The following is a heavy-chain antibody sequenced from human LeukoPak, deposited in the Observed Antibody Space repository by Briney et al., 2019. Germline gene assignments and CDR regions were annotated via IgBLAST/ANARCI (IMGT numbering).Heavy chain of an antibody. Sequence: PGGSLRLSCAASGFTFSSYGMHWVRQAPGKGLEWVAVISYDGSNKYYADSVKGRFTISRDNSKNTLYLQMNSLRAEDTAVYYCARDHIVVVTAIRTALIDYWGQGTLVTVSS. V-gene: IGHV3-30*03. CDR2: ISYDGSNK. CDR1: GFTFSSYG. J-gene: IGHJ4*02. CDR3: ARDHIVVVTAIRTALIDY. D-gene: IGHD2-21*02.